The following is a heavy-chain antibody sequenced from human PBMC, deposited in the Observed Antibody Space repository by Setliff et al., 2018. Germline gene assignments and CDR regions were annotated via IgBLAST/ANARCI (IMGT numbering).Heavy chain of an antibody. V-gene: IGHV4-4*08. J-gene: IGHJ3*02. Sequence: PSETLSLTCSVTGGSMTDFFWNWIRQPPGKGLEWVGYIYTKGSTSYNPSLKSRVTMSVDTSKNQFSLKMRSVTAADAALYYCARKDGDMWGQGTMVTVSS. CDR3: ARKDGDM. CDR1: GGSMTDFF. D-gene: IGHD2-15*01. CDR2: IYTKGST.